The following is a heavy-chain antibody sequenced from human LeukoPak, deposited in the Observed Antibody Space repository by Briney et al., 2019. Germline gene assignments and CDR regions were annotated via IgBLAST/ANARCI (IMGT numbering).Heavy chain of an antibody. CDR3: ARSRGVIDY. V-gene: IGHV3-7*01. J-gene: IGHJ4*02. CDR1: GFTFSSYW. D-gene: IGHD3-16*01. CDR2: INQDGSGE. Sequence: GGSLRLSCAASGFTFSSYWMSWVRQAPGKGLEWVANINQDGSGEYYVDSVKGRFTISRDNAKNSLSLQMNSLRAEDTAVYYCARSRGVIDYWGQGTLVTVSS.